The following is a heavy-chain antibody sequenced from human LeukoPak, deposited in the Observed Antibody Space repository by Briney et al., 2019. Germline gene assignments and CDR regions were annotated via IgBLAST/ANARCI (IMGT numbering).Heavy chain of an antibody. V-gene: IGHV4-59*01. CDR3: ARFDRTRGDY. Sequence: SETLSLTCTVSGGSISSYYWSWIRQPPGKGLEWIGYIYDSGSTNYNPSLKSRVTISVDTSKNQFSLKLSPVTAADTAVYYCARFDRTRGDYWGQGTLVTVSS. CDR1: GGSISSYY. J-gene: IGHJ4*02. D-gene: IGHD5-24*01. CDR2: IYDSGST.